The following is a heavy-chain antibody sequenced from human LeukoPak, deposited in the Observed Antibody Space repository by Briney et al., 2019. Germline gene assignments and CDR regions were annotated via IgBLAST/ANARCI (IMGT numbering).Heavy chain of an antibody. CDR3: ARRTYYDFWSGSPDAFDI. CDR1: GYTFTSYD. J-gene: IGHJ3*02. V-gene: IGHV1-69*04. D-gene: IGHD3-3*01. CDR2: IIPILGIA. Sequence: SVKVSCKASGYTFTSYDINWVRQATGQGLEWMGRIIPILGIANYAQKFQGRVTITADKSTSTAYMELSSLRSEDTAVYYCARRTYYDFWSGSPDAFDIWGQGTMVTVSS.